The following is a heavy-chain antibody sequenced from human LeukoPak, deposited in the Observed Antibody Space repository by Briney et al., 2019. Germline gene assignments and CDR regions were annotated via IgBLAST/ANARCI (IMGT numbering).Heavy chain of an antibody. CDR2: IYTSGST. CDR3: ARDNGDYVVDY. J-gene: IGHJ4*02. CDR1: GGSISSGSYY. V-gene: IGHV4-61*02. Sequence: PSQTLSLTCTVYGGSISSGSYYWSWIRQPAGKGLEWIGRIYTSGSTNYNPSLKSRVTISVDTSKNQFSLKLSSVTAADTAVYYCARDNGDYVVDYWGQGTLVTVSS. D-gene: IGHD4-17*01.